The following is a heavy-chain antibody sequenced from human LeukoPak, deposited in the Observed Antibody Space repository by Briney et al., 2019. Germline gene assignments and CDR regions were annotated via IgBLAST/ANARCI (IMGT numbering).Heavy chain of an antibody. J-gene: IGHJ3*02. Sequence: GGSLRLSCAASGITFRSFYMSWVRQAPGKGLEWVANINQDGRQKNYVDSVKGRFTISRDNAKNSLYLEMNSLRSEDTAVYYCARDQEQLNMWGQGTMVTVSS. CDR2: INQDGRQK. CDR1: GITFRSFY. CDR3: ARDQEQLNM. V-gene: IGHV3-7*04. D-gene: IGHD6-19*01.